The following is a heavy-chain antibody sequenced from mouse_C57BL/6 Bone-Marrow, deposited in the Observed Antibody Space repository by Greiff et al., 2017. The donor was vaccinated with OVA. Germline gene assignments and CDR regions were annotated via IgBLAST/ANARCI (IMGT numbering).Heavy chain of an antibody. J-gene: IGHJ4*01. CDR1: GFNIKNTY. Sequence: EVKLEESVAELVRPGASVKLSCTASGFNIKNTYMHWVKQRPEQGLVWIGRIDPANGNTKYAPKFQGKATITADTSSNTAYLQLSSLTSEDTAIYYCARDDYGSDYAMDYWGQGTSVTVSS. CDR2: IDPANGNT. CDR3: ARDDYGSDYAMDY. V-gene: IGHV14-3*01. D-gene: IGHD1-1*01.